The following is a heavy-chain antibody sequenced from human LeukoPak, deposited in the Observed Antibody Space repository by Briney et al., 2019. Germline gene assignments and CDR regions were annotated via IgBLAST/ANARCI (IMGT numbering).Heavy chain of an antibody. V-gene: IGHV1-69*06. D-gene: IGHD3-10*01. Sequence: GSSVKVSCKASGGTFSSYAISWVRQAPGQGLEWMGGIIPIFGTANYAQKFQGRVTITADKSTSTAYMELSSLRSEDTAVCYCARDRYYGSGSPEGFDAFDIWGQGTMVTVSS. J-gene: IGHJ3*02. CDR3: ARDRYYGSGSPEGFDAFDI. CDR2: IIPIFGTA. CDR1: GGTFSSYA.